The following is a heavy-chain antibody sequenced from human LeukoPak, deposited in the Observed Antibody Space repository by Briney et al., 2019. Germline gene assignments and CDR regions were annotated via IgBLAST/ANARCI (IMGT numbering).Heavy chain of an antibody. D-gene: IGHD3-10*01. CDR2: SNHSGIT. V-gene: IGHV4-34*01. CDR1: GGSFSRYY. Sequence: SETLSLTCAVYGGSFSRYYWSSIRQPPGKGLEWIGESNHSGITNYNPSLKSRVTISVDTSKNQFSLKLSSVTAADTAVYYCARGATRLGSGSYFLEGRGSSKGLDYWGQGTLVTVSS. CDR3: ARGATRLGSGSYFLEGRGSSKGLDY. J-gene: IGHJ4*02.